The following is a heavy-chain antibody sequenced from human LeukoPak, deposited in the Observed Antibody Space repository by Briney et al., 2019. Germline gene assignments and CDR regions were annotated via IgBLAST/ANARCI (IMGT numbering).Heavy chain of an antibody. J-gene: IGHJ5*02. Sequence: ASVKVSCKASGYTFTGYYMHWVRQAPGQGLEWMGRINPNSGGTNYAQKFQGRVTMTRDTSISTAYMELRSLRSDDTAVYYCARKSQGYCSSTSCYENWFDPWGQGTLVTVSS. CDR1: GYTFTGYY. V-gene: IGHV1-2*06. D-gene: IGHD2-2*01. CDR2: INPNSGGT. CDR3: ARKSQGYCSSTSCYENWFDP.